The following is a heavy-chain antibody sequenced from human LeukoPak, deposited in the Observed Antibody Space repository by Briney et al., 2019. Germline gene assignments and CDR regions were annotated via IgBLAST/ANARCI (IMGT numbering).Heavy chain of an antibody. V-gene: IGHV1-8*01. CDR3: ARDLKVRAPEGDY. Sequence: EPSVKVSCKASGYTFTSYDINWVRQATGQGLEWMGWMNPNSGNTGYAQKFQGRVTMTRNTSISTAYMELSSLRSEDTAVYYCARDLKVRAPEGDYWGQGTLVTVSS. CDR2: MNPNSGNT. CDR1: GYTFTSYD. D-gene: IGHD3-10*01. J-gene: IGHJ4*02.